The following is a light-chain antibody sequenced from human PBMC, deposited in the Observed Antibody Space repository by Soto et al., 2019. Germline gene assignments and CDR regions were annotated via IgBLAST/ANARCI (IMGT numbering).Light chain of an antibody. V-gene: IGLV1-44*01. J-gene: IGLJ2*01. CDR3: AAWDDSLNGVV. CDR1: SSNIGSNT. CDR2: SNE. Sequence: QSVLTQPPSASGTPGQRVTISCSGSSSNIGSNTINWYQQLPGTAPKLLIYSNEQRPSGVPDRFSGSKSGTSASLAINGLQSEDEADYYCAAWDDSLNGVVFGGGTQLTVL.